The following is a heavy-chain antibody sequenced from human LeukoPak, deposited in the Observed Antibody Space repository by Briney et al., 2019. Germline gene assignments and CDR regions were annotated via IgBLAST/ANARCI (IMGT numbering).Heavy chain of an antibody. Sequence: SVKVSCKASGGTFSSYTISWVRQGPGQGLEWMGRIIPILGIANYAQKFQGRVTITADKSTSTAYMELSSLRSEDTAVYYCARDFWSGYYSQTDAFDIWGQGTMVTVSS. J-gene: IGHJ3*02. D-gene: IGHD3-3*01. CDR2: IIPILGIA. CDR3: ARDFWSGYYSQTDAFDI. V-gene: IGHV1-69*04. CDR1: GGTFSSYT.